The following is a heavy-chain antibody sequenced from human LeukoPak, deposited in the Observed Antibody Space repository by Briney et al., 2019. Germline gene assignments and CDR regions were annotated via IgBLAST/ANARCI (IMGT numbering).Heavy chain of an antibody. V-gene: IGHV3-33*01. CDR3: ARAPAFSSEWIRGSEHYYGLDV. Sequence: GGSLRLSCAASGFTFSNYGMHWVRQAPGKGLEWVAVIWYDGSNKYYGDSVKGRFTISRDNSQKTVYVQMSSLRPEDTAVYYCARAPAFSSEWIRGSEHYYGLDVWGRGTTVTVS. CDR1: GFTFSNYG. CDR2: IWYDGSNK. J-gene: IGHJ6*02. D-gene: IGHD5-18*01.